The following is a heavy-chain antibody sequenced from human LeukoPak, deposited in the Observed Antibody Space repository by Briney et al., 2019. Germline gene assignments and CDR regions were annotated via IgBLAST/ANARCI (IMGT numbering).Heavy chain of an antibody. D-gene: IGHD3-22*01. CDR2: IYSGDNT. CDR1: GFTVSSKY. J-gene: IGHJ6*03. V-gene: IGHV3-53*01. Sequence: GGSLRLSCAASGFTVSSKYMSWVRQAPGKGLEWVSIIYSGDNTYYADSVKGRFTISRDNSKNTLYFQMKSLRAEDTAVYYCASSASSGYRYMDVWGKGTTVTVSS. CDR3: ASSASSGYRYMDV.